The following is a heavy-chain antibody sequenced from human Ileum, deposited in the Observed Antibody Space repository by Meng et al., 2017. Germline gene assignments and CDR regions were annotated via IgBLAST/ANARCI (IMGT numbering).Heavy chain of an antibody. CDR3: ARDIYNWNDRAFDI. J-gene: IGHJ3*02. CDR2: ISAYNGNT. Sequence: ASVKVSCKASGYTFTSYGISWVRQAPGQGLEWMGWISAYNGNTNYAQKLQGRVTMTTDTSTSTAYMGLRSLRSDDTAVYYCARDIYNWNDRAFDIWGQGTMVTVSS. D-gene: IGHD1-1*01. CDR1: GYTFTSYG. V-gene: IGHV1-18*01.